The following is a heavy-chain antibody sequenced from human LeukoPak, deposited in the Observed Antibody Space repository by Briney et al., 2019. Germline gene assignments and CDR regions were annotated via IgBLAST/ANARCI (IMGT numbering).Heavy chain of an antibody. CDR2: IYYSGST. CDR1: GGSISSSSYY. Sequence: SETLSLTCTVSGGSISSSSYYWGWIRQPPGKGLEWIGSIYYSGSTYYNPSLKSRVTISVDTSKNQFSLKLSSVTAADTAVYYCAGVKAATMDVSYWGQGTLVTVSS. J-gene: IGHJ4*02. V-gene: IGHV4-39*01. CDR3: AGVKAATMDVSY. D-gene: IGHD6-25*01.